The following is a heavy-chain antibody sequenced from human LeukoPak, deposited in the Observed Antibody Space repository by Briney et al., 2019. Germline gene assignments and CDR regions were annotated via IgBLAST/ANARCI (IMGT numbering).Heavy chain of an antibody. CDR2: ISYDGSNK. CDR3: AKGDSALDY. V-gene: IGHV3-30*18. J-gene: IGHJ4*02. Sequence: PGRSLRLSCAASGFTISSYGMHWVRQAPGKGLEWVAVISYDGSNKYYADSVKGRFTISRDNSKNTLYLQMNSLRAEDTAVYYCAKGDSALDYWGQGTLVTVSS. CDR1: GFTISSYG. D-gene: IGHD2-21*02.